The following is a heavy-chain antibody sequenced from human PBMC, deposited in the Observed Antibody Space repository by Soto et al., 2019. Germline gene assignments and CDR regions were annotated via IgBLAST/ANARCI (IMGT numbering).Heavy chain of an antibody. CDR1: GGSISSYY. J-gene: IGHJ5*02. D-gene: IGHD1-20*01. Sequence: PSETLSLTCTVSGGSISSYYWSWIRQPPGKGLEWIGYIYYSGSTNYNPSLKSRVTISLDTSKSQFSLKLSSVTAADTAVYYCAILVYITGLFDPWGQEPLVTVSS. V-gene: IGHV4-59*08. CDR3: AILVYITGLFDP. CDR2: IYYSGST.